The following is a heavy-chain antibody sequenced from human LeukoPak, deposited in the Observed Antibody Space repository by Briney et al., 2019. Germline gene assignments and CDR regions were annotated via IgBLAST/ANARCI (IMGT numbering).Heavy chain of an antibody. J-gene: IGHJ5*02. Sequence: PSQTLSLTCTVSGGSISSGGYYWSWIRQHPGKGLEWIGYIHYSGSTYYNPSLKSRVTISVDTSKNQFSLKLSSVTAADTAVYYCAREGGRRITIFGVVTEAWFDPWGQGTLVTVSS. CDR2: IHYSGST. D-gene: IGHD3-3*01. V-gene: IGHV4-31*03. CDR1: GGSISSGGYY. CDR3: AREGGRRITIFGVVTEAWFDP.